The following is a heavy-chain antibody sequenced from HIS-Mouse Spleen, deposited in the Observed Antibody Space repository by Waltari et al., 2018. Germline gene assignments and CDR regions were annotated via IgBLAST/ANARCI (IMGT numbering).Heavy chain of an antibody. CDR2: IDWDDDK. D-gene: IGHD6-19*01. V-gene: IGHV2-70*15. CDR1: GFSLSTSGMC. Sequence: QVTLRESGPALVKPTQTLTLTCTFSGFSLSTSGMCVSWNRQPPGKALEWLARIDWDDDKYYSTSLKTRLTISKETSKNQVVLTMTNMDPVDTATYYCARIAEGYSSGWYAFDYWGQGTLVTVSS. J-gene: IGHJ4*02. CDR3: ARIAEGYSSGWYAFDY.